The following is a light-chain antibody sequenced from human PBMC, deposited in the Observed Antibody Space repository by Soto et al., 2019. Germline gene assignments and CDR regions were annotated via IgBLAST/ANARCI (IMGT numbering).Light chain of an antibody. J-gene: IGKJ1*01. V-gene: IGKV3-20*01. CDR2: AAS. CDR1: QSVSSSY. Sequence: EIVLTQSPGTLSLSPVERANLSCRASQSVSSSYLAWYQQKTGHSPRLLIYAASSRATGIPDRFSCSGSGTDFTLTISRLEPEDFAVYYCQQYARTFGQGTKVDIK. CDR3: QQYART.